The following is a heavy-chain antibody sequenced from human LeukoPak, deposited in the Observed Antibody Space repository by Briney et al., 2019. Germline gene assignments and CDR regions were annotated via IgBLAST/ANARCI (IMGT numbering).Heavy chain of an antibody. CDR2: IYHSGST. J-gene: IGHJ6*03. CDR3: ARLSSDGIYYYYYYMDV. CDR1: GYSISSGYY. V-gene: IGHV4-38-2*01. Sequence: KSSETLSLTCAVSGYSISSGYYWGWIRQPPGKGLEWIGSIYHSGSTYYNPSLKSRVTISVDTSKNQFSLKLSSVTAAHTAVYYCARLSSDGIYYYYYYMDVWGKGTTVTVSS. D-gene: IGHD6-25*01.